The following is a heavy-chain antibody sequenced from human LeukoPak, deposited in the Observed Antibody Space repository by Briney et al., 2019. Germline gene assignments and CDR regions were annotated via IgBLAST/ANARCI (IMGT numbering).Heavy chain of an antibody. CDR2: FYTSGST. CDR3: ARGGGGDYEEYFQH. J-gene: IGHJ1*01. CDR1: GGSISSGSYY. D-gene: IGHD4-17*01. V-gene: IGHV4-61*02. Sequence: SETLSLTCTVSGGSISSGSYYWSWIRQPAGKGLEWIGRFYTSGSTNYNPSLKSRVTISVDTSKNQFSLKLSSVTAADTAVYYCARGGGGDYEEYFQHWGQGTLVTVSS.